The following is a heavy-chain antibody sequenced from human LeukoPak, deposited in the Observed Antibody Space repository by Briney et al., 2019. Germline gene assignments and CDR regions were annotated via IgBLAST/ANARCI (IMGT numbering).Heavy chain of an antibody. J-gene: IGHJ4*02. D-gene: IGHD3-22*01. CDR2: INPSGGST. CDR1: GYTFTSYY. CDR3: ASNYYDSSGYYYGLDY. Sequence: RGASVKVSCKASGYTFTSYYMHWVRQAPGQGLEWMGIINPSGGSTSYAQKFQGRVTMTRDTSTSTVYMELSSLRSEDTAVYYCASNYYDSSGYYYGLDYWGQGTLVTVSS. V-gene: IGHV1-46*01.